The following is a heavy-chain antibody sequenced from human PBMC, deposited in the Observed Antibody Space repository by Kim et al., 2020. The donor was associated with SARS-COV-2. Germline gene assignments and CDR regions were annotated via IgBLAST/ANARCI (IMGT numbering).Heavy chain of an antibody. CDR2: ISGNGGST. CDR3: ARAHCSGGTCYRPPDY. D-gene: IGHD2-15*01. Sequence: GGSLRLSCAASEFTFSSYAVSWVRQAPGKGLEWVSTISGNGGSTYYADSVKGRFTISRDNSKNTLYLEMNSLRAEDTAMYYCARAHCSGGTCYRPPDYWGQGTLVTVSS. V-gene: IGHV3-23*01. CDR1: EFTFSSYA. J-gene: IGHJ4*02.